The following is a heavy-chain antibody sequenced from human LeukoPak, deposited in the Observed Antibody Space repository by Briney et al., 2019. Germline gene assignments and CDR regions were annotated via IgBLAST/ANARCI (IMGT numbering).Heavy chain of an antibody. J-gene: IGHJ5*02. V-gene: IGHV3-23*01. CDR3: VLFGESNH. Sequence: SCKASGGTFSSYGMSWVRQAPGKGLEWVSAISGSGGSTYYADSVKGRFTISRDNSKNTLYLQMNSLSAEDTAVYYCVLFGESNHWGQGTLVTVSS. CDR1: GGTFSSYG. D-gene: IGHD3-10*01. CDR2: ISGSGGST.